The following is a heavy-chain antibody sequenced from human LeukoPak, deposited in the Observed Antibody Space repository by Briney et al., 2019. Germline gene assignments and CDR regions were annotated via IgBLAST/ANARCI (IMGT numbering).Heavy chain of an antibody. J-gene: IGHJ3*02. Sequence: EASVKVSCKASGYTFTSYDINWVRQATGQGLEWMGWMNPNSGNTGYAQKFQGRVTMTRNTSISTAYMELSSLRSDDTAVYYCARGRACSGTSCNNDAFDIWGQGTMVTVSS. V-gene: IGHV1-8*01. CDR2: MNPNSGNT. CDR1: GYTFTSYD. CDR3: ARGRACSGTSCNNDAFDI. D-gene: IGHD2-2*02.